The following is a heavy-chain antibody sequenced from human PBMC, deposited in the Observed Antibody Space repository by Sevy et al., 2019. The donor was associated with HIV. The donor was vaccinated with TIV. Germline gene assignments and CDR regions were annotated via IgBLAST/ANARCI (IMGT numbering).Heavy chain of an antibody. J-gene: IGHJ3*02. CDR3: ARDRVVLVEMATMEAFDI. CDR2: ISSSSSYI. D-gene: IGHD5-12*01. V-gene: IGHV3-21*01. Sequence: GGSLRLSCAASGFTFSSYSMNWVRQAPGKGLEWVSSISSSSSYIYYADSVKGRFTISRDNAKDSLYLQMNSLRAEDTAVYYCARDRVVLVEMATMEAFDIWGQGTMVTVSS. CDR1: GFTFSSYS.